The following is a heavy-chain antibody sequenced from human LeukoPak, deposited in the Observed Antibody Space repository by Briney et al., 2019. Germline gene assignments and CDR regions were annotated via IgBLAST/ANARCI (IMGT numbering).Heavy chain of an antibody. D-gene: IGHD6-25*01. CDR3: ARDSSEGTDY. V-gene: IGHV3-21*01. Sequence: PGGSLRLSCAASGFTFSSYSMNWVRQAPGKGLEWVSSISSSSSYIYYAGSVKGRFTISRDNAKNSLYLQMNSLRAEDTAVYYCARDSSEGTDYWCQGTLVTVSS. CDR2: ISSSSSYI. CDR1: GFTFSSYS. J-gene: IGHJ4*02.